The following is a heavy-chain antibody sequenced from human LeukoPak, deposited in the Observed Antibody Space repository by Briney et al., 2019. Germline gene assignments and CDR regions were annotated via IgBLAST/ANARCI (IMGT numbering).Heavy chain of an antibody. CDR3: ARLRDYYYYCMDV. CDR1: GGSFSSYY. CDR2: ISYSGST. V-gene: IGHV4-39*01. J-gene: IGHJ6*03. Sequence: SETLSLTCAVYGGSFSSYYWGWIRQSPGKGLEWIGSISYSGSTYYNPSLKSRVIVSVDTSKKQFSLKLSSVTAADTAVYYCARLRDYYYYCMDVWGKGTPVTVSS.